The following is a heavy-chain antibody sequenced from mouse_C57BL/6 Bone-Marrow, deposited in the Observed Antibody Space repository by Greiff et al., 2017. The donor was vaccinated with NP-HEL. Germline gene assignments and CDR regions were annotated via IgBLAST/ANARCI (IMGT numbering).Heavy chain of an antibody. Sequence: EVQGVESGGGLVKPGGSLKLSCAASGFTFSSYAMSWVRQTPEKRLEWVATISDGGSYTYYPDNVKGRFTISRDNAKNNLYLQMSHLKSEDTAMYYCARDDYSNYVGNAMDYWGQGTSVTVSS. V-gene: IGHV5-4*01. D-gene: IGHD2-5*01. J-gene: IGHJ4*01. CDR3: ARDDYSNYVGNAMDY. CDR1: GFTFSSYA. CDR2: ISDGGSYT.